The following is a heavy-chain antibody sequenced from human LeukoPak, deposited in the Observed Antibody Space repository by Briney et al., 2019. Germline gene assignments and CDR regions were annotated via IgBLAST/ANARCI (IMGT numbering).Heavy chain of an antibody. D-gene: IGHD4-17*01. CDR3: ARDSVYGDYPDRFDY. CDR2: ISSSSSYI. Sequence: GGSLRLSCAASGFTFSSYSMNWVRQAPGKGLEWVSSISSSSSYIYYADSVKGRFTISRDNAKNSLYLQMNSLRAEDTAVYYCARDSVYGDYPDRFDYWGQGTLVTVSS. J-gene: IGHJ4*02. CDR1: GFTFSSYS. V-gene: IGHV3-21*01.